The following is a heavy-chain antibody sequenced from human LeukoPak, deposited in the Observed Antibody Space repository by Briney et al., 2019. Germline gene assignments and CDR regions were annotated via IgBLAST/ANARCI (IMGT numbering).Heavy chain of an antibody. CDR2: ISYDGSKK. J-gene: IGHJ4*02. CDR3: ARDLSGSYSVDY. D-gene: IGHD3-10*01. V-gene: IGHV3-30-3*01. CDR1: GFTFRSHG. Sequence: PGGSLRLSCAASGFTFRSHGMHWVRQAPDKGLEWAAVISYDGSKKDYADSVKGRFTISRDSSKNTVYLQMNSLRTEDTAFYYCARDLSGSYSVDYWGQGTLVTVSS.